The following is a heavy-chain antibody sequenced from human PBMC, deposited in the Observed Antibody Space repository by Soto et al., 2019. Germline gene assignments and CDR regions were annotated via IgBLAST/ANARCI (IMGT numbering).Heavy chain of an antibody. Sequence: QVQLVQSGAEVKKPGSSVKVSCKASGGTFSSYAISWVRQAPGQGLEWMGGIIPIFGTANYAQKFQGSVTITADESTGTAYMELSRLRSEDTAVYYCARTPPYYYDGSGYIHAFDIWGQGTMVTVSS. D-gene: IGHD3-22*01. V-gene: IGHV1-69*12. CDR2: IIPIFGTA. J-gene: IGHJ3*02. CDR3: ARTPPYYYDGSGYIHAFDI. CDR1: GGTFSSYA.